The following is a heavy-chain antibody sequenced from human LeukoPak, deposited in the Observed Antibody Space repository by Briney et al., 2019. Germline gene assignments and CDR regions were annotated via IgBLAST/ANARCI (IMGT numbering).Heavy chain of an antibody. Sequence: SGGSLRLSCAASGFTFSSYAMSWVRQAPGKGLEWMGIIYPGDSDTRYSPSFQGQVTISADKSISTAYLQWSSLKASDTAMYYCARTHYYYYGMDVWGQGTTVTVSS. CDR3: ARTHYYYYGMDV. V-gene: IGHV5-51*01. CDR2: IYPGDSDT. J-gene: IGHJ6*02. CDR1: GFTFSSYA.